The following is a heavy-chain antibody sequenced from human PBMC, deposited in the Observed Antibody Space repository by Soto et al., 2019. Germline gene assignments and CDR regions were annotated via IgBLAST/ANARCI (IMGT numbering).Heavy chain of an antibody. D-gene: IGHD5-18*01. J-gene: IGHJ4*02. CDR2: IYYSGST. CDR3: ARVLDTTTFDY. Sequence: SETLYLTCTVSGGSVNSGSYYWSWIRQPPGKGLEWIGYIYYSGSTNYNPSLKSRVTISVDTSKNQFSLKLSSVTAADTAVYYCARVLDTTTFDYWGQGTLVTVSS. V-gene: IGHV4-61*01. CDR1: GGSVNSGSYY.